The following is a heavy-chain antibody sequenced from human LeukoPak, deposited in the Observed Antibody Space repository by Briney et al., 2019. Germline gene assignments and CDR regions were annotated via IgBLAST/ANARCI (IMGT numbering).Heavy chain of an antibody. Sequence: GESLKISCKGSGYSFTSYWIGWVRQMPGKGLEWMGIIYPGDSDTRYSPSFQGQVTISADKSISTAYLQWSSLKASDTAMYYCARRAWSYGDNYYFDYWGPGTLVTVSS. CDR2: IYPGDSDT. J-gene: IGHJ4*02. CDR3: ARRAWSYGDNYYFDY. V-gene: IGHV5-51*01. CDR1: GYSFTSYW. D-gene: IGHD4-17*01.